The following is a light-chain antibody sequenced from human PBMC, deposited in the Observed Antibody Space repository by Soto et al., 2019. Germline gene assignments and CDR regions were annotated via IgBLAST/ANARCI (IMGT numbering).Light chain of an antibody. CDR2: DAS. CDR1: QSVGSY. J-gene: IGKJ2*01. V-gene: IGKV3-11*01. Sequence: EIVLTQSPATLSLSPGERATLSCRASQSVGSYLAWYQQKPGQAPRLLIYDASNRATDIPARFSGSGSETDFTLTISSLESEDFGVYYCQQRGKWPRTFGQGTKLEIK. CDR3: QQRGKWPRT.